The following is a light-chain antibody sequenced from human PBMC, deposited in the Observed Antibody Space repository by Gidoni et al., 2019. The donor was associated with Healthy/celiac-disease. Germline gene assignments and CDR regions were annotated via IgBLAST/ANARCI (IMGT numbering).Light chain of an antibody. CDR3: QQYGSFKT. Sequence: EIVLTQSPGTLSLSPGERATLSCRASQSVSSSYLAWYQQKPGQAPRLLIYGASSRATGIPDRFSGSGSGTDFTLTISRLEPEDFAVYYCQQYGSFKTFXQXTKVEIK. CDR1: QSVSSSY. J-gene: IGKJ1*01. V-gene: IGKV3-20*01. CDR2: GAS.